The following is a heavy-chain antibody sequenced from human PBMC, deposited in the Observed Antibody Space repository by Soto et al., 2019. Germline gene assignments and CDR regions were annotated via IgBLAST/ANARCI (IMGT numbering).Heavy chain of an antibody. Sequence: QVQLQESGPGLVKPSETLSLSCTVSGGSISSYYWSWFRQSPGKRMEWIGYVHHSWGSSYNPSLPSRSAISLDTSNSQFSLKVTSVTATDTAVYYCARQGFGPLHGLVDVWGQGTTVTVSS. J-gene: IGHJ6*02. CDR2: VHHSWGS. CDR1: GGSISSYY. CDR3: ARQGFGPLHGLVDV. D-gene: IGHD3-10*01. V-gene: IGHV4-59*08.